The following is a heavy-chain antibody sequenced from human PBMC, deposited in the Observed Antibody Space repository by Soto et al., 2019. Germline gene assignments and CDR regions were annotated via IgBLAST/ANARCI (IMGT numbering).Heavy chain of an antibody. CDR2: INGDGTTT. Sequence: EAQLVESGGGLVQPGGSLRLSCAASGFTFSGYWVHWVRQAPERGLVWVSRINGDGTTTHYADSVKGRFTISRDNAKNTLYLQMNSLGAEDTAVYSCVRSREGYNLVADYWGQGTLVTVSS. V-gene: IGHV3-74*01. J-gene: IGHJ4*02. D-gene: IGHD5-12*01. CDR1: GFTFSGYW. CDR3: VRSREGYNLVADY.